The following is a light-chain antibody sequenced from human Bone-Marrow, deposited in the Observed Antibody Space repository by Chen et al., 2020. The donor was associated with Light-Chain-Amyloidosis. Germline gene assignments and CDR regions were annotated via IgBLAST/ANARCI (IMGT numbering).Light chain of an antibody. J-gene: IGLJ2*01. CDR2: DVS. Sequence: QSAMTQPSSVSGSPGQSITISRTGTNSDVGGYNYVSWYQQHPGKAPKLIIYDVSHRPSGISNRFSGSESGNTASLTVSGLQAEDEADYYCNSYTTSSSPVVFGGGTKLTVL. CDR1: NSDVGGYNY. CDR3: NSYTTSSSPVV. V-gene: IGLV2-14*01.